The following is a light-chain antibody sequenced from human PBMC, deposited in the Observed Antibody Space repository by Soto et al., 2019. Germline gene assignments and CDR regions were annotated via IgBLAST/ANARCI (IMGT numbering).Light chain of an antibody. CDR2: SAS. Sequence: VMTQSPATLSVSPGERATLSCRASQSIRTDLAWYQQKPGQAPSLLIVSASTRATGVPSRVSGSGSGSDFTLTISRLEPEDFAVYYCHQYGSSPWTFGQGTEVDI. J-gene: IGKJ1*01. V-gene: IGKV3-15*01. CDR1: QSIRTD. CDR3: HQYGSSPWT.